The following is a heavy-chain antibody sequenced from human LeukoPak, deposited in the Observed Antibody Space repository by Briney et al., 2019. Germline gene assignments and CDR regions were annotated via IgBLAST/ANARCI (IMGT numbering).Heavy chain of an antibody. V-gene: IGHV4-61*02. J-gene: IGHJ4*02. Sequence: TLSLTCTVSGASITGGSYYWTWIRQPAGKALERIGRNYTSGSTTYNPSLKSRVTISLDMSENQISLKLNSLTAADTAVYYCARGLWDNGDRFEYWGPGTLVTVSS. D-gene: IGHD4-17*01. CDR3: ARGLWDNGDRFEY. CDR1: GASITGGSYY. CDR2: NYTSGST.